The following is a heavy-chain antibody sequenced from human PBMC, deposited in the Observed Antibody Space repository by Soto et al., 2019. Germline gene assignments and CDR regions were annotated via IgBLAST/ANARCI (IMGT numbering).Heavy chain of an antibody. CDR1: GYTFTSYG. J-gene: IGHJ6*03. CDR2: ISAYNGNT. Sequence: ASVKVSCKASGYTFTSYGISWVRQAPGQGLEWMGWISAYNGNTNYAQKLQGRVTMTTDTSTSTAYMELRSLRSDDTAVYYCARVGLDYSNPPSYYMDVWGKGTTVTVSS. V-gene: IGHV1-18*01. CDR3: ARVGLDYSNPPSYYMDV. D-gene: IGHD2-15*01.